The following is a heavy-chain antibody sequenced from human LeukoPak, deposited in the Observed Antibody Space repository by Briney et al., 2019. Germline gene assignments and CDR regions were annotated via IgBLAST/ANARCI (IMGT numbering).Heavy chain of an antibody. D-gene: IGHD6-19*01. J-gene: IGHJ4*02. Sequence: SETLSLTCAVSELSFSAYHWSWIRQPAGKGLEWIGQIHTSGSTNYNPPLKSGVSMSIDTTEDQVSLTIRSVTAADTAFYYCARRDISSGWSFDYWGQGTLVTVSS. CDR2: IHTSGST. CDR1: ELSFSAYH. CDR3: ARRDISSGWSFDY. V-gene: IGHV4-4*07.